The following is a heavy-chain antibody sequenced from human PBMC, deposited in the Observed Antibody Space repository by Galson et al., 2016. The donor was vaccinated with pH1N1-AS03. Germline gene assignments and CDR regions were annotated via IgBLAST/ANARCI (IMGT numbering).Heavy chain of an antibody. CDR3: AKLRRGPWYLDL. Sequence: ETLSLTCTVSGGSIGVSYWSWIRQSPGRGVEWIGYFYYIANTKYNPSLKSRVTISVDPSKNQFSLNLTSVTAADTAVYYCAKLRRGPWYLDLWGRGTMVTVSS. V-gene: IGHV4-59*12. CDR1: GGSIGVSY. D-gene: IGHD4-17*01. J-gene: IGHJ2*01. CDR2: FYYIANT.